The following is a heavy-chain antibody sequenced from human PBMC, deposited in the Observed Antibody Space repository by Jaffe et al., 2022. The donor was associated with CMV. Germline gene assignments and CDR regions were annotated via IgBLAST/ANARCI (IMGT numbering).Heavy chain of an antibody. CDR1: GFSLSNARMG. CDR2: IFSNDEK. V-gene: IGHV2-26*01. CDR3: ARTRTIGYCSGGSCYPYYYGMDV. Sequence: QVTLKESGPVLVKPTETLTLTCTVSGFSLSNARMGVSWIRQPPGKALEWLAHIFSNDEKSYSTSLKSRLTISKDTSKSQVVLTMTNMDPVDTATYYCARTRTIGYCSGGSCYPYYYGMDVWGQGTTVTVSS. D-gene: IGHD2-15*01. J-gene: IGHJ6*02.